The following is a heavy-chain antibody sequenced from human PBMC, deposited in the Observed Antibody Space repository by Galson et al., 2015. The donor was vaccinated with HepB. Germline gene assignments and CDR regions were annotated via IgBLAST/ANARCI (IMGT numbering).Heavy chain of an antibody. J-gene: IGHJ5*02. D-gene: IGHD6-13*01. CDR2: IYHSGSH. CDR3: ARDRDLYSSTWYWFDP. Sequence: SETLSLTCTVSGGSISNSTHYWGWVRQPPGKGLEWIGSIYHSGSHFYSPSLRSRVTISVDTSNNQFSLNLRSVTAADTAVYYCARDRDLYSSTWYWFDPWGQGTLVTVSS. V-gene: IGHV4-39*07. CDR1: GGSISNSTHY.